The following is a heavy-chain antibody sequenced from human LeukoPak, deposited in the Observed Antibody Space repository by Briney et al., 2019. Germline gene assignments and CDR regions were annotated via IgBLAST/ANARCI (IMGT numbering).Heavy chain of an antibody. J-gene: IGHJ4*02. V-gene: IGHV4-30-4*01. CDR3: ARGVLDILTGYYFDY. D-gene: IGHD3-9*01. CDR1: GGSISSGDYY. Sequence: PSETLSLTCTVSGGSISSGDYYWSWIRQPPGKGLEWIGYIYYSGSTYYNPSLKSRVTISVDTSKNQFSLKLSSVTAADTAVYYCARGVLDILTGYYFDYWGQGTLVTVSS. CDR2: IYYSGST.